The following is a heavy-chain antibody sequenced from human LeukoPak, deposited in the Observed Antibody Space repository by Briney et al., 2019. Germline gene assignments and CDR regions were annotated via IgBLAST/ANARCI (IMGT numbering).Heavy chain of an antibody. J-gene: IGHJ4*02. Sequence: ASVKVSCRASGYTFTSYGISWVRQAPGQGLEWMGWISAYNGNTNYAQKLQGRVAMTTDTSTSTAYMELRSLRSDDTAVYYCARARLEGYFDYWGQGTLVTVSS. CDR2: ISAYNGNT. V-gene: IGHV1-18*01. CDR1: GYTFTSYG. CDR3: ARARLEGYFDY.